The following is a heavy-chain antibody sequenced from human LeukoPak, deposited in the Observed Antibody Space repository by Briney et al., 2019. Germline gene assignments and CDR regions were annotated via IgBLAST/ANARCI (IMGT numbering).Heavy chain of an antibody. J-gene: IGHJ5*02. V-gene: IGHV3-48*01. CDR2: ISTSSTTT. Sequence: GGSLRLSCAASRFTFSSFSMNWVRQAPGKGLEWVSYISTSSTTTMYADSVKGRFTISRDNAENSLYLQMNSLRAEDTGVYYCARDTESSYNWFDPWGRGTLVTVSS. CDR1: RFTFSSFS. CDR3: ARDTESSYNWFDP. D-gene: IGHD6-19*01.